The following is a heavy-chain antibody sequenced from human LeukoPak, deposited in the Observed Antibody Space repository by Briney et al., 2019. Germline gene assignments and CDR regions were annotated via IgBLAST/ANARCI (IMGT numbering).Heavy chain of an antibody. V-gene: IGHV1-69*04. Sequence: SVKVSCKASGGTFSSYAISWVRQAPGQGLEWMGRIIPILGIANYAQKFQGRVTITADKSTSTAYMELGSLRSEDTAVYYCARAGYQLLWGGFDYWGQGTLVTVSS. CDR3: ARAGYQLLWGGFDY. D-gene: IGHD2-2*01. J-gene: IGHJ4*02. CDR1: GGTFSSYA. CDR2: IIPILGIA.